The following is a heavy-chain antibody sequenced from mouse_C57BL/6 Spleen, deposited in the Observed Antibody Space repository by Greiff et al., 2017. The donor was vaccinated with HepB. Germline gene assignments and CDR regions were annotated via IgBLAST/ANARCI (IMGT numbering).Heavy chain of an antibody. CDR2: INPYNGGT. CDR3: ARLREDWYFDV. J-gene: IGHJ1*03. V-gene: IGHV1-19*01. Sequence: EVKLVESGPVLVKPGASVKMSCKASGYTFTDYYMNWVKQSHGKSLEWIGVINPYNGGTSYNQKFKGKATLTVDKSSSTAYMELNSLTSEDSAVYYCARLREDWYFDVWGTGTTVTVSS. CDR1: GYTFTDYY. D-gene: IGHD3-3*01.